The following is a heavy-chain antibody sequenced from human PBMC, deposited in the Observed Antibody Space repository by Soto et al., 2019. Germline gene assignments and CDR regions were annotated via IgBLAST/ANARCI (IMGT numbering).Heavy chain of an antibody. J-gene: IGHJ4*02. D-gene: IGHD5-12*01. CDR3: ARHSGYGVLGDY. V-gene: IGHV3-23*01. CDR1: GFTFTSYA. Sequence: EVQLLESGGGLVQPGGSLRLSCAASGFTFTSYAMSWVRQAPGKGLEWVSAISGSGGSTYYADSVKVRFTISRDNSKNTLYLQMNSLRAEDTAVYYCARHSGYGVLGDYWGQGTLVTVSS. CDR2: ISGSGGST.